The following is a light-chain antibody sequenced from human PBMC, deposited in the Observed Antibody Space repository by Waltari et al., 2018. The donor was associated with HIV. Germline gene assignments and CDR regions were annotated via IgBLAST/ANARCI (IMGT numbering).Light chain of an antibody. Sequence: QSVLTQPPSASGTPGQRVTLSCSGSSSNIGSNYVYWYQQLPGTAPKLLIHRNNQRPSGVPDRFSGSKSGTSASLAISGLRSEDEAAYYCAAWDGSLSGRVFGGGTKLTVL. J-gene: IGLJ3*02. CDR2: RNN. V-gene: IGLV1-47*01. CDR1: SSNIGSNY. CDR3: AAWDGSLSGRV.